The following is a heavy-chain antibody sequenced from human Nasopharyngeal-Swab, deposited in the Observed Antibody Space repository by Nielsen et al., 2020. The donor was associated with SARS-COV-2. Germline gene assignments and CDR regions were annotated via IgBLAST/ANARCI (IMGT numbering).Heavy chain of an antibody. D-gene: IGHD3-3*01. CDR3: AKDYQRGYYYDFWSGYYTLGYFDY. Sequence: GGSLRLSCAASGFTFDDYTMHWVRQAPGKGLEWVSLISWDGGSTYYADSVKGRFTISRDNSKNSLYLQMNGLRTEDTALYYCAKDYQRGYYYDFWSGYYTLGYFDYWGQGTLVTVSS. J-gene: IGHJ4*02. V-gene: IGHV3-43*01. CDR2: ISWDGGST. CDR1: GFTFDDYT.